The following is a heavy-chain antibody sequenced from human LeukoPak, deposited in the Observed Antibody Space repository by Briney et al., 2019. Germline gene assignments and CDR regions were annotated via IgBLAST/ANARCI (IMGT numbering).Heavy chain of an antibody. CDR1: DGSITSYY. J-gene: IGHJ5*02. Sequence: PSETQSLTCTVADGSITSYYWSWARQPPGEGLECIGYIQNSVTSYTDNPSLQSRVTISVDTSKNQFSLKLTSVTAADTAVYYCVRSPQLDPWGQGTLVTVSS. CDR2: IQNSVTS. CDR3: VRSPQLDP. V-gene: IGHV4-59*01.